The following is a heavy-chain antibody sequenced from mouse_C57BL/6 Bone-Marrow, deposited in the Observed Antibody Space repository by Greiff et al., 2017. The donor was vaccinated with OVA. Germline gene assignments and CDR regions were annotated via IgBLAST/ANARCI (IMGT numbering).Heavy chain of an antibody. CDR3: ARRAAQAHFDY. J-gene: IGHJ2*01. CDR1: GFTFSSYT. CDR2: ISGGGGNT. D-gene: IGHD3-2*02. Sequence: EVQVVESGGGLVKPGGSLKLSCAASGFTFSSYTMSWVRQTPEKRLEWVATISGGGGNTYYPDSVKGRFTISRDNAKNTLYLQMSSLRSEDTALYYCARRAAQAHFDYWGQGTTLTVSS. V-gene: IGHV5-9*01.